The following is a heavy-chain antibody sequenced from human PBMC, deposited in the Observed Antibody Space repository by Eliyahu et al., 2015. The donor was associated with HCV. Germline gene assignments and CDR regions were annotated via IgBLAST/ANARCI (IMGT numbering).Heavy chain of an antibody. CDR3: ARVFVTMVRWKDYGMDV. Sequence: EVQLVQSGAEVKKPGESLKIXCKGSGYSFTSYWIGWVRQMPGKGLEWMGIIYPGDSDTRYSPSFQGQVTISADKSISTAYLQWSSLKASDTAMYYCARVFVTMVRWKDYGMDVWGQGTTVTVSS. J-gene: IGHJ6*02. CDR1: GYSFTSYW. D-gene: IGHD3-10*01. CDR2: IYPGDSDT. V-gene: IGHV5-51*01.